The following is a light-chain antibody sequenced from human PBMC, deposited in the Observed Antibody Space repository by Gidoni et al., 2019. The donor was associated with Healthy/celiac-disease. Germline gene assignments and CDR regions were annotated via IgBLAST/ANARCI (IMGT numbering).Light chain of an antibody. Sequence: DIQMTQSPSTLSASVGDRVTITCRASQSISSWLAWYQQNPGKAPKLLIYKASSLESGVPSRFSGSGSGTEFTLTISSLQPDDFATYYCQQYKSYPRTFGQGTKVEIK. CDR1: QSISSW. CDR2: KAS. V-gene: IGKV1-5*03. CDR3: QQYKSYPRT. J-gene: IGKJ1*01.